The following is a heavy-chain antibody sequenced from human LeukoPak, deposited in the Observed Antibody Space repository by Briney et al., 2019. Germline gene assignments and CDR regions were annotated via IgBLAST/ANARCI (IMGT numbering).Heavy chain of an antibody. Sequence: GGSLRLSCAASGFTFDDYAMHWVRQAPGKGLEWVSGISWNSGSIGYADSVKGRFTISRDNAKNSLYLQMNSLRAEDTALYYCAKDHTYDYYYGMDVWGQGTTVTVSS. D-gene: IGHD3-16*01. CDR2: ISWNSGSI. CDR3: AKDHTYDYYYGMDV. V-gene: IGHV3-9*01. CDR1: GFTFDDYA. J-gene: IGHJ6*02.